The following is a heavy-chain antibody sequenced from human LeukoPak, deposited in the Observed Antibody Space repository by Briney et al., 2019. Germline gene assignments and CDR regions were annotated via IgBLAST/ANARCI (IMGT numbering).Heavy chain of an antibody. CDR3: ARSHPILRYFDWLLPFDY. Sequence: PSETLSLTCTVSGGSISSSSYYWGWIRQPPGKGLEWIGSIYYSGGTYYNPSLKSRVTISVDTSKNQFSLKLSSVTAADTAVYYCARSHPILRYFDWLLPFDYWGQGTLVTVSS. V-gene: IGHV4-39*01. CDR2: IYYSGGT. J-gene: IGHJ4*02. CDR1: GGSISSSSYY. D-gene: IGHD3-9*01.